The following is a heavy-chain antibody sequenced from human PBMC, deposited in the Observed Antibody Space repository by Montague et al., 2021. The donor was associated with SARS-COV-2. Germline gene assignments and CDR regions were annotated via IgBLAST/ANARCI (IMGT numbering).Heavy chain of an antibody. CDR3: AKLSGGSYLHYFEY. Sequence: SLRLSCATSGFTFRNYAMTWVRQAPGKGLEWVSTISGNGDPDTTYYADSVKGRFTISRDISKNTLYLQMNSLRAEDTAVYYCAKLSGGSYLHYFEYWGRGTLVTVSS. V-gene: IGHV3-23*01. J-gene: IGHJ4*02. D-gene: IGHD1-26*01. CDR2: ISGNGDPDTT. CDR1: GFTFRNYA.